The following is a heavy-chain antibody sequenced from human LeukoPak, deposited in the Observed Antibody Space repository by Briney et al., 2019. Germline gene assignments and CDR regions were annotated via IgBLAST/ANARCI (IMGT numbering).Heavy chain of an antibody. CDR2: IYHSGST. CDR1: DGSISSGSHY. CDR3: ARNVVSASGWNLDYFDY. J-gene: IGHJ4*02. Sequence: PSETLSLTCTVSDGSISSGSHYWGWIRQPPGKGLEWIGGIYHSGSTYFNPSLRSRVTVSVDTSNNQFSLKLSSVTAADTAVYYCARNVVSASGWNLDYFDYWGQGTLVTVSS. V-gene: IGHV4-39*01. D-gene: IGHD6-19*01.